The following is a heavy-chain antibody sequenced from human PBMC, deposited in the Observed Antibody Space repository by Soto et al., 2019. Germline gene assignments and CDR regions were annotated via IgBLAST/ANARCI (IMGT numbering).Heavy chain of an antibody. Sequence: SETLSLTCTVSGDSISSGGYYWSWIRQHPGKGLEWIGCIYYSGSIYYNPSLKSRVTISVDTSKNQFSLKLSSVTAADTAVYYCAREVAAARNWFDPWGQGTQVTVSS. D-gene: IGHD6-13*01. CDR3: AREVAAARNWFDP. CDR1: GDSISSGGYY. CDR2: IYYSGSI. V-gene: IGHV4-31*03. J-gene: IGHJ5*02.